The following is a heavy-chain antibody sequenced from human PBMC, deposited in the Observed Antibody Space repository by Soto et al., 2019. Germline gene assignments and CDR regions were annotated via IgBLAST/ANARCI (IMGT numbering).Heavy chain of an antibody. J-gene: IGHJ6*02. CDR3: AKVPPDLRYCSGGSRLMEV. CDR1: GVSFSSYG. D-gene: IGHD2-15*01. V-gene: IGHV3-30*18. CDR2: ISYDGSNK. Sequence: GGSRRLSCAACGVSFSSYGMHWVRQAPDKGLERGAVISYDGSNKYYADSVRGRFAISRKKSKKRLCLQMNRLRDEDTAVYYCAKVPPDLRYCSGGSRLMEVWGQGTTVTVSS.